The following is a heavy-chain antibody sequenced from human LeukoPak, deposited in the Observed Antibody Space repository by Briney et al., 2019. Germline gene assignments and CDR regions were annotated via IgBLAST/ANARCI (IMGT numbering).Heavy chain of an antibody. CDR1: GFSISRCSYY. CDR3: ARAGGSVGWYGTIDS. J-gene: IGHJ4*02. V-gene: IGHV4-61*09. Sequence: PSETLSLTCTASGFSISRCSYYWTWIRQPAGKGLVWIGHLYTSGTTDYNPSLQSRVTISADTSKHKFSLRLTSVTAADTAVYYCARAGGSVGWYGTIDSWGQGTLVTVSS. D-gene: IGHD6-19*01. CDR2: LYTSGTT.